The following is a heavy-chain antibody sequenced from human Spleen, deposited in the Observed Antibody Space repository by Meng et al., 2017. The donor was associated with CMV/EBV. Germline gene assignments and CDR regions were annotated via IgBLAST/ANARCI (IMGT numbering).Heavy chain of an antibody. CDR3: ARARVGISSGPDS. D-gene: IGHD3-10*01. CDR1: GFTFSTFT. Sequence: GESLKISCAASGFTFSTFTMNWVRQAPGKGLEWVSSISSSSSYIYYADSVKGRFTISRDNAKNSLYLQMNSLRAEGTAVYYCARARVGISSGPDSWGQGTLVTVSS. J-gene: IGHJ4*02. CDR2: ISSSSSYI. V-gene: IGHV3-21*01.